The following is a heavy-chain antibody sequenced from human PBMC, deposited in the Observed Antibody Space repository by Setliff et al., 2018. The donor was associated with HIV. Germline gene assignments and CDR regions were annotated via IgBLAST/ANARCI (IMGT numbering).Heavy chain of an antibody. D-gene: IGHD3-16*01. V-gene: IGHV1-69*13. Sequence: SVKVSCKASGGIFSNYAINWVRLAPGQGLEWMGGIIPIFGTADYAQRFQGRVTITADESTSTAYMELSSLRSADTAVYYCARGDMIAFGGVGPFDYWGQGTLVTSPQ. CDR2: IIPIFGTA. CDR3: ARGDMIAFGGVGPFDY. CDR1: GGIFSNYA. J-gene: IGHJ4*02.